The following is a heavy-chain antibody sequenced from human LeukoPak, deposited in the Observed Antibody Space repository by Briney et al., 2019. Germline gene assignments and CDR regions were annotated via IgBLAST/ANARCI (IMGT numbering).Heavy chain of an antibody. V-gene: IGHV3-21*01. Sequence: GGSLRLSCAASGFTFTSYTMNWVRQAPGKGLEWVSSISGSNSDISYADSVKGRFTISRDNAKNSLYLQMNSLRVEDTAVYYCARVLETDCRGGSCYSGLDYWGQGTLVTVSS. CDR3: ARVLETDCRGGSCYSGLDY. J-gene: IGHJ4*02. CDR1: GFTFTSYT. D-gene: IGHD2-15*01. CDR2: ISGSNSDI.